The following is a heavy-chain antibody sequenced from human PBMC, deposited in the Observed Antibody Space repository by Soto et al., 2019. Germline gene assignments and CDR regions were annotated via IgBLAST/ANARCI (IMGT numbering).Heavy chain of an antibody. Sequence: QVQLQESGPGLVKPSQTLSLTCTVSGGSISSGGYYWSWIRQHPGKGLEWIGYIYYSGSTYYNPALKRRVTMSVDTSKSQWCRKLSSVTAADTAVDYCAGVRGINVFDYGGQGTLVTVSS. D-gene: IGHD3-10*01. V-gene: IGHV4-31*03. CDR1: GGSISSGGYY. CDR2: IYYSGST. CDR3: AGVRGINVFDY. J-gene: IGHJ4*02.